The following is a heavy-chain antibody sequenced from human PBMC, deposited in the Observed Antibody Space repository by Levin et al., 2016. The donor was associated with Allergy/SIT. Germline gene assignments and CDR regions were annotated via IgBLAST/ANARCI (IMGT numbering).Heavy chain of an antibody. Sequence: SVKVSCKASGGTFSSYAISWVRQAPGQGLEWMGGIIPIFGTANYAQKFQGRVTITADESTSTAYMELSSLRSEDTAVYYCARGGSITGTTGRAFDIWGQGTMVTV. CDR3: ARGGSITGTTGRAFDI. J-gene: IGHJ3*02. V-gene: IGHV1-69*13. CDR2: IIPIFGTA. D-gene: IGHD1-7*01. CDR1: GGTFSSYA.